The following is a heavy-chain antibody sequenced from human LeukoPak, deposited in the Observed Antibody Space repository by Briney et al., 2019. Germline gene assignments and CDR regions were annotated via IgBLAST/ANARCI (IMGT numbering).Heavy chain of an antibody. V-gene: IGHV3-74*01. CDR2: INSDGSST. CDR1: GFTFSSYW. CDR3: AKGGPNYDSREVDY. D-gene: IGHD3-22*01. Sequence: GGSLKLSCAASGFTFSSYWMHWVRQAPGKGLVWVSRINSDGSSTSYADSVKGRFTISRDNSKNTLYLQMNSLRAEDTAVYYCAKGGPNYDSREVDYWGQGTLVTVSS. J-gene: IGHJ4*02.